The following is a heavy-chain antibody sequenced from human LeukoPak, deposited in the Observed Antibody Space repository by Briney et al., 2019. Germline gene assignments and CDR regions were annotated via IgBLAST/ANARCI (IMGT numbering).Heavy chain of an antibody. Sequence: GGSLSLSCAASGFTFSSYAMSWVRQAPGKGLEWVSAISGSGGSTYYADSVKGRFTISRDNSKNTLYLQMNSLRAEDKAVYYCAKGLSQIESCWGYWGQGTLVTVSS. V-gene: IGHV3-23*01. CDR3: AKGLSQIESCWGY. CDR2: ISGSGGST. CDR1: GFTFSSYA. D-gene: IGHD2-15*01. J-gene: IGHJ4*02.